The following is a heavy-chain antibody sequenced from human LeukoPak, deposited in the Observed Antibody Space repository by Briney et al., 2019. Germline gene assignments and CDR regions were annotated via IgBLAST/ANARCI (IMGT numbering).Heavy chain of an antibody. CDR1: GYTFTSYY. CDR3: ASNFWSGYYPLDY. Sequence: ASVKVSCKASGYTFTSYYMHWVRQAPGQGLEWMGIINPSGGSTSYAQKFQGRVTMTRDMSTSTVYMELSSLRSEDTAVYYCASNFWSGYYPLDYRGQGTLVTVSS. J-gene: IGHJ4*02. D-gene: IGHD3-3*01. V-gene: IGHV1-46*01. CDR2: INPSGGST.